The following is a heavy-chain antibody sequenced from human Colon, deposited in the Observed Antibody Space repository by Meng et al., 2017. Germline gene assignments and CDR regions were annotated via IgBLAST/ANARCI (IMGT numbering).Heavy chain of an antibody. Sequence: VQIQQWGDGLLKPWETLSLTCAVYGGSFSDNHWSWVRQPPGKGLEWIGEINHDGNTNYNPSLKSRVTISVDTYKNQFSLTLRSVTAADTAVYYCARHGGYYQDYWGQGTLVTVSS. CDR2: INHDGNT. D-gene: IGHD4-23*01. CDR1: GGSFSDNH. CDR3: ARHGGYYQDY. V-gene: IGHV4-34*01. J-gene: IGHJ4*02.